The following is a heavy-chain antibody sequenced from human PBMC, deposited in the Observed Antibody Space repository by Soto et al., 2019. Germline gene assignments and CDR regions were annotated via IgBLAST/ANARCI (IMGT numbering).Heavy chain of an antibody. D-gene: IGHD3-3*01. CDR1: GFTFGDYA. J-gene: IGHJ4*02. CDR3: TSALASTYYDFWSGYYDY. CDR2: IRSKAYGGTT. V-gene: IGHV3-49*03. Sequence: GGSLRLSCTASGFTFGDYAMSWFRQAPGKGLEWVGFIRSKAYGGTTEYAASVKGRFTISRDDSKSIAYLQMNSLKTEDTAVYYCTSALASTYYDFWSGYYDYWGQGTLVTVSS.